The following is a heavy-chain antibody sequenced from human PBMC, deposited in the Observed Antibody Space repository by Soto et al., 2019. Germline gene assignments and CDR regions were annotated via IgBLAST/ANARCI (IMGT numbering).Heavy chain of an antibody. CDR2: VYFSGST. CDR3: AAYDSEGYFDY. D-gene: IGHD3-9*01. V-gene: IGHV4-59*03. J-gene: IGHJ4*02. CDR1: GDSITNFH. Sequence: SEPLSLSCRVFGDSITNFHSSWIRQPPGKGLEWIGYVYFSGSTKYNPSLKSRVIMSIDTSKNEFSLNLTSVTAADSAAYFCAAYDSEGYFDYWGQGALVTVSS.